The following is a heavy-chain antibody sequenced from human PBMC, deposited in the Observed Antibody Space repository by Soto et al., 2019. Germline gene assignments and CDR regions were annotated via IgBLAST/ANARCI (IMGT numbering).Heavy chain of an antibody. V-gene: IGHV1-69*13. CDR2: IIPIFGTA. Sequence: SVKVSCKASGGTFSSYAISWVRQAPGQGLEWMGGIIPIFGTANYAQKFQGRVTITADESTSTAYMELSSLRSEDTAVYYCALYYYDSSGYYYYGMDVWGQGTTVTVSS. J-gene: IGHJ6*02. CDR1: GGTFSSYA. D-gene: IGHD3-22*01. CDR3: ALYYYDSSGYYYYGMDV.